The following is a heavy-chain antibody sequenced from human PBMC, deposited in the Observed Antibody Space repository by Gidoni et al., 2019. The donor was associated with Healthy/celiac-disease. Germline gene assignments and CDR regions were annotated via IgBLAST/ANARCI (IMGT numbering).Heavy chain of an antibody. J-gene: IGHJ3*02. CDR1: GASISSSSYY. CDR3: ARRLSWGGGFDI. D-gene: IGHD1-26*01. Sequence: QLQLQESGPGLVKPSETLSLPCTVSGASISSSSYYWGWIRQPTGKGLEWIGSSYYSGSTYYNPSLKSRATISVDTSKNQFPPELSSVTAADTAVYYCARRLSWGGGFDIWGQGTMVTVSS. CDR2: SYYSGST. V-gene: IGHV4-39*01.